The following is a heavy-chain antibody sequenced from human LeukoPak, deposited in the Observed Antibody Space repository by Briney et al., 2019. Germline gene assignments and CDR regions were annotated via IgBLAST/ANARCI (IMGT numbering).Heavy chain of an antibody. CDR1: GGSFSGDY. D-gene: IGHD2-2*01. Sequence: SETLSLTCAVYGGSFSGDYWSWIRQPPRKGREWVGEIIYMGYNNYNPSLKSRVTISVGTSKNQFSLKLSSVTAADTAVYYCARSYAHAYWGQGTLVTV. CDR3: ARSYAHAY. CDR2: IIYMGYN. V-gene: IGHV4-34*12. J-gene: IGHJ4*02.